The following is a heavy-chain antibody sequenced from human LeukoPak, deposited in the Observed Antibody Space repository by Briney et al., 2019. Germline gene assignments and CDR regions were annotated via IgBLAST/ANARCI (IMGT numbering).Heavy chain of an antibody. CDR1: GGTFSSYA. CDR2: IIPIFGTA. D-gene: IGHD6-13*01. V-gene: IGHV1-69*06. J-gene: IGHJ4*02. CDR3: ARDRSSPHFDY. Sequence: ASVKVSCKASGGTFSSYAISWVRQAPGQGLEWMGRIIPIFGTANYAQKFQGRVTITADKSTSTAYMELSSLRSEDTAVYYCARDRSSPHFDYWGQGTLVTVSS.